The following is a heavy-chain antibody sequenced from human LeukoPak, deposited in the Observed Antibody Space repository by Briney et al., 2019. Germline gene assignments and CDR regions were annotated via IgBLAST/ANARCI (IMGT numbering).Heavy chain of an antibody. CDR2: INHSGST. J-gene: IGHJ4*02. CDR1: GGSFSGYY. V-gene: IGHV4-34*01. CDR3: ARGARTRFDY. Sequence: SETLSLTCAVYGGSFSGYYWSWIRQPPGKGLEWIGEINHSGSTNYNPSLKSRVTISVDTSKNQFSLKLSSVTAADTAVYYCARGARTRFDYWGQGTLVTVSS.